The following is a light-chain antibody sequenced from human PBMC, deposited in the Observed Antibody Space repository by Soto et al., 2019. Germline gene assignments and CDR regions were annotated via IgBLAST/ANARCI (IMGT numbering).Light chain of an antibody. CDR3: QQYDDLPIT. J-gene: IGKJ5*01. Sequence: DIQMTQSPYSLSASVGDRVTITCQASRDIDKFLNWSQQKPGKAPKVLIDDASNLATGFPSRVSGSGSGTHFTVTIRSLQTEDVATYSCQQYDDLPITFGHGTRLQIK. V-gene: IGKV1-33*01. CDR2: DAS. CDR1: RDIDKF.